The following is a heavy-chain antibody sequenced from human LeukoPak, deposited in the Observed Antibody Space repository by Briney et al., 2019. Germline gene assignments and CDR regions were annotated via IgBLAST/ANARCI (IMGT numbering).Heavy chain of an antibody. CDR1: GGSIVIYY. CDR2: IFTSGIA. CDR3: AREISGTYYNPLGYMDV. J-gene: IGHJ6*03. Sequence: SETLSLTCTVSGGSIVIYYWNWIRQPAGKGLEWIGRIFTSGIANYNPSLKSRVTMSVDTSKNQFSLNLSSVTAADTAVYYCAREISGTYYNPLGYMDVWGKGTTVTVSS. D-gene: IGHD3-10*01. V-gene: IGHV4-4*07.